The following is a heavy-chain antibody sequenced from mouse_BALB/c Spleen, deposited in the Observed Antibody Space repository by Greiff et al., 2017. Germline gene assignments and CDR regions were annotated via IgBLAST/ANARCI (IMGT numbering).Heavy chain of an antibody. V-gene: IGHV1-4*01. CDR1: GYTFTSYT. CDR2: INPSSGYT. Sequence: QVHVKQSGAELARPGASVKMSCKASGYTFTSYTMHWVKQRPGQGLEWIGYINPSSGYTNYNQKFKDKATLTADKSSSTAYMQLSSLTSEDSAVYYCARSGYDYDGAWFAYWGQGTLVTVSA. J-gene: IGHJ3*01. D-gene: IGHD2-4*01. CDR3: ARSGYDYDGAWFAY.